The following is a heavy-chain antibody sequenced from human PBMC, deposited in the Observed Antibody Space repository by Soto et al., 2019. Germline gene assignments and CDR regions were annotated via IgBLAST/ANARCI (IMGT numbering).Heavy chain of an antibody. CDR3: ARDTSGYSREDAFDI. CDR2: INPSGGST. D-gene: IGHD3-22*01. CDR1: GDNFTRYF. Sequence: GAPVKLFCKASGDNFTRYFMPWVRQAPRQGLEWMGIINPSGGSTSYAQKFQGRVTMTRDTSTSTVYMELSSLRSEDTAVYYCARDTSGYSREDAFDIWGQGTMVTVSS. J-gene: IGHJ3*02. V-gene: IGHV1-46*01.